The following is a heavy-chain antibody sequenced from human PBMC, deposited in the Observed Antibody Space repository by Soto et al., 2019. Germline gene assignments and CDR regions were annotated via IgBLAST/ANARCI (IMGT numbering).Heavy chain of an antibody. V-gene: IGHV1-69*14. Sequence: QVQLVQSGAEVRQPASSVKVSCKTSGATFSSYAITWVRQAPGQGLEWMGGIVPTVDTSTYAQKFQGRVTITADKFTNTFDMELSSLRSDDAAVYYCVRVVAIPGYPDNCGQGTLVTVSS. J-gene: IGHJ4*02. CDR1: GATFSSYA. D-gene: IGHD5-12*01. CDR2: IVPTVDTS. CDR3: VRVVAIPGYPDN.